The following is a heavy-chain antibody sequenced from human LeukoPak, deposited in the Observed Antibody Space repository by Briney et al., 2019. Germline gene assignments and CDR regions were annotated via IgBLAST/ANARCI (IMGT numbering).Heavy chain of an antibody. CDR2: TYYRSKWYN. J-gene: IGHJ6*02. Sequence: SQTFSLTCAISGDSVSSNIAAWNWIRQSPSRGLEWLGRTYYRSKWYNDYAVSVRSRITIDPDTSKNQFSLQLNSVTPEDTAVYYCVVVRDSDGGMDVWGQGTTVTVSS. CDR1: GDSVSSNIAA. D-gene: IGHD3-10*01. V-gene: IGHV6-1*01. CDR3: VVVRDSDGGMDV.